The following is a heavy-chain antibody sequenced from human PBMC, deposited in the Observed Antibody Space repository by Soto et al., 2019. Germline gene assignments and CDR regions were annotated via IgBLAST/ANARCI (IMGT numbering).Heavy chain of an antibody. V-gene: IGHV3-7*04. CDR1: GFTFSGYW. CDR2: ISPDGSEE. D-gene: IGHD2-8*02. J-gene: IGHJ5*02. Sequence: EVQLVESGGGLVQPGGSLRLSCAASGFTFSGYWMTWVRQAPGKGLEGVANISPDGSEESYVDSVKGRFTISRDKAKNSVYVQRNSLRGEDTALYYCTRDLWLDTGPWGQGNKVTVSS. CDR3: TRDLWLDTGP.